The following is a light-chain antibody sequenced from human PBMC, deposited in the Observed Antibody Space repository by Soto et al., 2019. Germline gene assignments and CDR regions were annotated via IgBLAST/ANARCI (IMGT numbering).Light chain of an antibody. V-gene: IGKV3-15*01. CDR2: GAS. J-gene: IGKJ1*01. Sequence: EIVMTQSTATLSVSPGERATLSCMASQSVSSDLAWYHQKPGQAPRLLIYGASTRATGIPARFSGSGSGVEFTLTINSLQSEDFAVYYCQQYNNWPLTFGQGTKVEIK. CDR1: QSVSSD. CDR3: QQYNNWPLT.